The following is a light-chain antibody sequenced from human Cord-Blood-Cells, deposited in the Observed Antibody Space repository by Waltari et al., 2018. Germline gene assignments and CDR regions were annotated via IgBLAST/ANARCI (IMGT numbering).Light chain of an antibody. CDR3: QQYGSSPPA. Sequence: EFVLPQSPGTLFLSPGERATLSCRASQSVSSSYLAWYQQKPAQAPRLLIYGASSRATGIPDRFSGSGSETDFTLTISRLEPEDFAVYYCQQYGSSPPAFGPGTKVDIK. J-gene: IGKJ3*01. CDR1: QSVSSSY. V-gene: IGKV3-20*01. CDR2: GAS.